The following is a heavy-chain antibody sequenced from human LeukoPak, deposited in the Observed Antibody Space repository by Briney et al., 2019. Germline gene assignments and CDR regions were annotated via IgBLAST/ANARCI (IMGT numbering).Heavy chain of an antibody. CDR2: IYYSGST. CDR1: GGSISSSSYY. CDR3: ARDKLYYDILTGYYTSSWFDP. D-gene: IGHD3-9*01. V-gene: IGHV4-39*07. Sequence: SETLSLTCTVSGGSISSSSYYWGWIRQPPGKGLEWIGSIYYSGSTYYNPSLKSRVTISVDTSKNQFSLKLSSVTAADTAVYYCARDKLYYDILTGYYTSSWFDPWGQGTLVTVSS. J-gene: IGHJ5*02.